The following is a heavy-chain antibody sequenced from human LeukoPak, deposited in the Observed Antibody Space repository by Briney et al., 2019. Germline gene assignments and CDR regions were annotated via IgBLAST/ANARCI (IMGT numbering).Heavy chain of an antibody. V-gene: IGHV3-48*01. CDR1: GFIFSTYS. J-gene: IGHJ6*03. CDR3: ARDDHYNYYYMDV. Sequence: GGSLSLSCAASGFIFSTYSMNWVRQAPGKGLEWVSYISSGSNTIYYADSVKGRFTISRDNAENTLYLQMNSLGAEDTAVYYCARDDHYNYYYMDVWGKGTTVTVSS. CDR2: ISSGSNTI.